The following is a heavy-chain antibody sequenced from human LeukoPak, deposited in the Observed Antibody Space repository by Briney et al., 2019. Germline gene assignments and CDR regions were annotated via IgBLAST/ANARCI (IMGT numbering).Heavy chain of an antibody. CDR3: ARDQIVGAPLDY. J-gene: IGHJ4*02. CDR1: GGTFSSYA. Sequence: SVKISCKASGGTFSSYAISWVRQAPGQGLEWMGRIIPIFGTANYAQKSQGRVTITTDESTSTAYMELSSLRSEDTAVYYCARDQIVGAPLDYWGQGTLVTVSS. CDR2: IIPIFGTA. D-gene: IGHD1-26*01. V-gene: IGHV1-69*05.